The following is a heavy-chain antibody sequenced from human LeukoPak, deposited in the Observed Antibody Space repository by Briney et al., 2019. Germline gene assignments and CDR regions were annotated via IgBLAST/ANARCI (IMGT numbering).Heavy chain of an antibody. CDR3: ARQVWYYYGSGSSTPLFDY. D-gene: IGHD3-10*01. CDR1: GGSITSGNW. V-gene: IGHV4-4*02. CDR2: IYHTGNT. Sequence: SETLSLTCAVSGGSITSGNWWSWVRQSPGKGLEWIGEIYHTGNTNYNPSLKSRVTISVDTSKNQFSLKLSSVTAADTAVYYCARQVWYYYGSGSSTPLFDYWGQGTLVTVSS. J-gene: IGHJ4*02.